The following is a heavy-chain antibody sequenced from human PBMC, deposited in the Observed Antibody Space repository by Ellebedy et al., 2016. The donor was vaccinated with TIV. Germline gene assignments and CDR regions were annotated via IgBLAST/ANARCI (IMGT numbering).Heavy chain of an antibody. Sequence: GGSLRLSXAASGFTFSRYWMHWVRQAPGAGLVWVSRISTDGSSTTYADSVKGRFTISRDNAKNTLYLQLHSLRAEDTAVYYCARPSYTDLPGGFDIWGRGTMVTVSS. J-gene: IGHJ3*02. CDR3: ARPSYTDLPGGFDI. CDR1: GFTFSRYW. V-gene: IGHV3-74*01. CDR2: ISTDGSST. D-gene: IGHD2-2*02.